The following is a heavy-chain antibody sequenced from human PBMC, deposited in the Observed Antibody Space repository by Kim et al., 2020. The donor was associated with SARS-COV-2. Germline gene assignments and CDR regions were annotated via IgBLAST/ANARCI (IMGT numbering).Heavy chain of an antibody. Sequence: GGSLRLSCAASGFTFSSYAMSWVRQAPGKGLEWVSVISGSGSSTYYADFVKGRFTISRDNSKNTLYLQMNSLRAEDTALYYCAKAGVQGNYYYYHGLDVWGQGTTVTVSS. CDR2: ISGSGSST. CDR3: AKAGVQGNYYYYHGLDV. D-gene: IGHD6-6*01. V-gene: IGHV3-23*01. J-gene: IGHJ6*02. CDR1: GFTFSSYA.